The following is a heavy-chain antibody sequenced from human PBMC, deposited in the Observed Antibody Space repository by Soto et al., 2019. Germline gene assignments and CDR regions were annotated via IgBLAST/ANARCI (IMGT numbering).Heavy chain of an antibody. CDR3: ARDLYDILTGPDYYYYGMDV. D-gene: IGHD3-9*01. CDR1: GYTFTSYG. Sequence: QVQLVQSGAEVKKPGASVKVSCKASGYTFTSYGISWVRQAPGQGLEWMGWISAYNGNTNYAQKLRGRVTMTTDTSTSTAYMELRSLRSDDTAVYYCARDLYDILTGPDYYYYGMDVWGQGTTVTVSS. V-gene: IGHV1-18*01. CDR2: ISAYNGNT. J-gene: IGHJ6*02.